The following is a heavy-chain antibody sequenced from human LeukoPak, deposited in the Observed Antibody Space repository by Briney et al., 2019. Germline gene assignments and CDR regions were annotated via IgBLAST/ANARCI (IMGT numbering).Heavy chain of an antibody. V-gene: IGHV4-39*01. D-gene: IGHD1-26*01. J-gene: IGHJ4*02. CDR3: ARHVGATPEEVFDY. CDR2: IYYSGST. Sequence: SETLSLTCTVSGGSISSSNYYWGWIRQPPGKGLEWIGSIYYSGSTYYNPSLKSRVTISVDTSKNQFSLKLRSVTAADTAVYYCARHVGATPEEVFDYWGQGTLVTVSS. CDR1: GGSISSSNYY.